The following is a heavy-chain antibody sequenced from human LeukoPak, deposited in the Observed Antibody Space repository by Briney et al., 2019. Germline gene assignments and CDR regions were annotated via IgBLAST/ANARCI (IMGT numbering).Heavy chain of an antibody. Sequence: GGSLRLSCAASGFTFSSFGMHWVRQAPGKGLEWVAFIRYGGNNKFYADSVKGRFTISRDNSKNTLYLQMNSLRAEDTAVYHCAKDRDTSSWYGSTVDYWGQGTLVTVSS. CDR2: IRYGGNNK. D-gene: IGHD6-13*01. V-gene: IGHV3-30*02. J-gene: IGHJ4*02. CDR1: GFTFSSFG. CDR3: AKDRDTSSWYGSTVDY.